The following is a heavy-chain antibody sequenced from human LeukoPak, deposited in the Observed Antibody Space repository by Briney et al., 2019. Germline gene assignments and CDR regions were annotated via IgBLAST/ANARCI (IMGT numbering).Heavy chain of an antibody. Sequence: GGSLRLSCAASGFTFSDYAMSWVRQALGKGLSWVSVISGSGVSTYNADSVKGRFTISRDNSKNTLYLQINSLRAEDTAVYYCAKSVESAVTTNPYFDYWGQGTLVTVSS. CDR3: AKSVESAVTTNPYFDY. V-gene: IGHV3-23*01. CDR1: GFTFSDYA. D-gene: IGHD4-17*01. CDR2: ISGSGVST. J-gene: IGHJ4*02.